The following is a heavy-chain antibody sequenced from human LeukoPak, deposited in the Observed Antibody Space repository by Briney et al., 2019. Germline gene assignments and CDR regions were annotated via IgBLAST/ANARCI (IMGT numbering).Heavy chain of an antibody. CDR1: GYSFTSYW. V-gene: IGHV5-51*01. J-gene: IGHJ6*03. Sequence: GESLKISCKGSGYSFTSYWIGWVRQMPGKGLEWMGIIYPGDSDTRYSPSFQGQVTISADKSISTAYLQWSSLKASDTAVYYCARQGGQLVRFYYYYYMDVWGKGTTVTVSS. CDR2: IYPGDSDT. CDR3: ARQGGQLVRFYYYYYMDV. D-gene: IGHD6-6*01.